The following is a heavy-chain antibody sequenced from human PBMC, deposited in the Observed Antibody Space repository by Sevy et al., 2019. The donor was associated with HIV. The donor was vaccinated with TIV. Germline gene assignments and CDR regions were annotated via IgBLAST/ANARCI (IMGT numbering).Heavy chain of an antibody. J-gene: IGHJ6*02. CDR3: ASLVLVPIRASYYYYGMDV. V-gene: IGHV4-34*01. CDR1: GGSFSGYY. Sequence: SETLSLTCAVYGGSFSGYYWSWIRQPPGKGLEWIGEINHSGSTNYNPSLKSRVTISVDTSKNQFSLKLSSVTAADTAVYYCASLVLVPIRASYYYYGMDVWGQGTTVTVSS. CDR2: INHSGST. D-gene: IGHD2-2*01.